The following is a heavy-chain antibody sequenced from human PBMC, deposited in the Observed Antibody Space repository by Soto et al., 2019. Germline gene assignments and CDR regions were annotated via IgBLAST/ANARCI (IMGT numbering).Heavy chain of an antibody. V-gene: IGHV1-18*01. D-gene: IGHD5-18*01. CDR3: ARSVDTPMVYYYNWLDP. Sequence: ASAKVSCKASGYTFSSYGICWVRQAPGQGLEWMGWISAYNGNTNYAQKLQGRVTMTTDTSTSTAYMELRSLRSDDTAVYYCARSVDTPMVYYYNWLDPWGQGTLVTVSS. CDR2: ISAYNGNT. CDR1: GYTFSSYG. J-gene: IGHJ5*02.